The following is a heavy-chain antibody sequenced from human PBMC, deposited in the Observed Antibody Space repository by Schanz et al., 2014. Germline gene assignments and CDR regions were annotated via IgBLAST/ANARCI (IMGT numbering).Heavy chain of an antibody. CDR1: GFTFSSYS. CDR3: VREGSTTPVAGLRSFDWLGRFDY. CDR2: ITGASDHI. Sequence: EVQLVESGGGLVKPGGSLRLSCTASGFTFSSYSMNWVRQAPGKGLEWVSGITGASDHIDYAESVKGRFTISRDNSKNTLYLQMDSLRAEDTAMYYCVREGSTTPVAGLRSFDWLGRFDYWGQGALVTVSS. D-gene: IGHD3-9*01. J-gene: IGHJ4*02. V-gene: IGHV3-23*04.